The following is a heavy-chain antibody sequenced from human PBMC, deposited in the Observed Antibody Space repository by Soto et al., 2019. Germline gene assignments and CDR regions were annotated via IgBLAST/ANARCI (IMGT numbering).Heavy chain of an antibody. CDR2: IDIAGAT. J-gene: IGHJ2*01. D-gene: IGHD5-12*01. CDR1: GFTFSNYD. V-gene: IGHV3-13*01. CDR3: ARAARWLQSRYFDL. Sequence: GGSLRISCAASGFTFSNYDMHWVRQTTGKGLEWVSAIDIAGATYYPDSVKGRFTISREKAKNSLYLQMNSLRADDTAVYYCARAARWLQSRYFDLWGRGTLVTVS.